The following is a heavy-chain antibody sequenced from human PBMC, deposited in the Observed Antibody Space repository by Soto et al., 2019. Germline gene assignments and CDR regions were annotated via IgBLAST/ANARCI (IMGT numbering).Heavy chain of an antibody. Sequence: ASGPTLVNPTQTLTLTCTFSGFSLTTNGVGVGWIRQSPGEALEWLALIYWDDDKRYSPSLKSRLTITKDTSKNQVVLTMTNMDSVDTATYYCAHRQRGESAHHSSWYFYNCCPGIYYYYGMDVWGQGTTVTVSS. J-gene: IGHJ6*02. CDR2: IYWDDDK. CDR3: AHRQRGESAHHSSWYFYNCCPGIYYYYGMDV. CDR1: GFSLTTNGVG. D-gene: IGHD6-13*01. V-gene: IGHV2-5*02.